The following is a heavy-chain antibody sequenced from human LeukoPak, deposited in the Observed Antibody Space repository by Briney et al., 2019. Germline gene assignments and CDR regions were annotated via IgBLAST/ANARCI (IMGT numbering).Heavy chain of an antibody. D-gene: IGHD1-14*01. V-gene: IGHV3-11*05. CDR2: ISNSGDYT. CDR3: AKETARPAGVFEY. J-gene: IGHJ4*02. CDR1: AFTFSRHY. Sequence: GGSLRLSCAASAFTFSRHYMSWIRRAPGKGLEWVSYISNSGDYTNYADSVKGRFTISRDNSKNTLYLQMNSLRAEDTAVYYCAKETARPAGVFEYWGQGTRVTVSS.